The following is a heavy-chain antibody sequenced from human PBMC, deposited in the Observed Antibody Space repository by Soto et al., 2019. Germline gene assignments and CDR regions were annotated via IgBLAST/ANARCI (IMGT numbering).Heavy chain of an antibody. V-gene: IGHV3-30*18. D-gene: IGHD1-26*01. CDR1: GFTFSSYG. J-gene: IGHJ6*02. CDR2: ISFDGSNG. CDR3: AKDGNWELLPSTGMDV. Sequence: AGGSLRLSCGGSGFTFSSYGMRWVRQAPGKGLGWVAAISFDGSNGYYGDSVKGRFTISRDNSKNTLYLQMNSLRPEDTAVYYCAKDGNWELLPSTGMDVWGQGTTVTVSS.